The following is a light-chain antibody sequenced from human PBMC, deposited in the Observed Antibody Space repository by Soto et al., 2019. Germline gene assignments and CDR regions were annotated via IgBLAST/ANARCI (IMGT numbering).Light chain of an antibody. Sequence: DIQMTQSPSTLSASVGDRVTITCRASQSLSSWLAWYQQKPGKAPRLLIYDVSSLESGVPSRFSGSGSGTEFTLTISSLQPDDFATFYCQQYNSYPWTFGQGTKVEVK. J-gene: IGKJ1*01. V-gene: IGKV1-5*01. CDR3: QQYNSYPWT. CDR1: QSLSSW. CDR2: DVS.